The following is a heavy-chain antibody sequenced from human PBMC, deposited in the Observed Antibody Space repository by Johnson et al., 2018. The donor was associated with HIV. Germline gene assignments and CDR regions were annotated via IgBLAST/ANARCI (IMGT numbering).Heavy chain of an antibody. J-gene: IGHJ3*02. Sequence: VQLVESGGGLIQPGGSLRLSCAASGFTVSSNYMSWVRQAPGKGLEWVGRITSKTDGGTTDYAAPVKGRFTISRDDSKNTLYLKMNSLKPEDTAVYYCTTVPWGSDAFDIWGQGTMVTVSS. D-gene: IGHD7-27*01. V-gene: IGHV3-15*01. CDR3: TTVPWGSDAFDI. CDR2: ITSKTDGGTT. CDR1: GFTVSSNY.